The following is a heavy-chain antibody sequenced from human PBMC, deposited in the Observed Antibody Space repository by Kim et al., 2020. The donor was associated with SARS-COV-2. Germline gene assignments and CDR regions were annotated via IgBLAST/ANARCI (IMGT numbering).Heavy chain of an antibody. Sequence: APRLQGRVTMTPDTSTSTAYMELRSLRSDDTAVYYCARAGVVVITGDWFDPWGQGTLVTVSS. D-gene: IGHD3-22*01. J-gene: IGHJ5*02. CDR3: ARAGVVVITGDWFDP. V-gene: IGHV1-18*01.